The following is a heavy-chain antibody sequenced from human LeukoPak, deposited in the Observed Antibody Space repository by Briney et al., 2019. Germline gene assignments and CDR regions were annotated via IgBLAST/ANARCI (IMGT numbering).Heavy chain of an antibody. CDR1: GGSISSSNYY. J-gene: IGHJ4*02. CDR3: ARVYGNFRNYFDY. Sequence: PSETLSLTCTVSGGSISSSNYYWGWIRQPPGKGLEWIGSLYYSGSTFYNPSLKSRVTISVDTSKNQFSPKLSSVTAADTAIYYCARVYGNFRNYFDYWGQGTLVTVSP. D-gene: IGHD1-7*01. CDR2: LYYSGST. V-gene: IGHV4-39*07.